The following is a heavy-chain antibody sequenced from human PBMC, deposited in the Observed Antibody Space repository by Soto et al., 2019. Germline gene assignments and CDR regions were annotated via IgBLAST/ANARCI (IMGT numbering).Heavy chain of an antibody. J-gene: IGHJ6*02. D-gene: IGHD2-2*01. CDR2: IWYDGSNK. CDR3: AREPVPYYYYGMDV. V-gene: IGHV3-33*01. Sequence: QVQLVESGGGVVQPGRSLRLSCAASGFTFSSYGMHWVRQAPGKGLEWVAVIWYDGSNKYYADSVKGRFTISRDNSKNTLYLQMNSLSAEDTAVYYCAREPVPYYYYGMDVWGQGTTVTVSS. CDR1: GFTFSSYG.